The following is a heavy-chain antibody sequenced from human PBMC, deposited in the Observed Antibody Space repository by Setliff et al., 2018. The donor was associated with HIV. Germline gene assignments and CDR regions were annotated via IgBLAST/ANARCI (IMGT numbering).Heavy chain of an antibody. CDR3: ARAYCNSMRCFEPNY. J-gene: IGHJ4*02. CDR1: GFSFRSYA. CDR2: ISGSGDIT. Sequence: PGGSLRLSCAASGFSFRSYAVSWVRQAPGKGLEWVSVISGSGDITYYRESVKGRFTVSRDNSNNTVYLQINSLRAEDTAVYYCARAYCNSMRCFEPNYWGQGTQVTVSS. V-gene: IGHV3-23*01. D-gene: IGHD2-2*01.